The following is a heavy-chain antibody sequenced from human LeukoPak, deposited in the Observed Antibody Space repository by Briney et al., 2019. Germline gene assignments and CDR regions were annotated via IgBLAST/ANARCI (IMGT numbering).Heavy chain of an antibody. CDR1: GFTFSSYE. Sequence: GGSLRLSCAASGFTFSSYEMNWVRQAPGKGLEWVSYISSSGSTIYYADSVKGRFTISRDNAKKSLYLQMNSLRAEDTAVYYCARDTYYYGSAFDIWGQGTMVTVSS. J-gene: IGHJ3*02. D-gene: IGHD3-10*01. V-gene: IGHV3-48*03. CDR3: ARDTYYYGSAFDI. CDR2: ISSSGSTI.